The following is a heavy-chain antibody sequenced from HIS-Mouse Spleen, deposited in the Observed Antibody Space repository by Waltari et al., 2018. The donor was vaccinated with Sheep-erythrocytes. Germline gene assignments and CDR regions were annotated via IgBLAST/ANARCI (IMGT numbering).Heavy chain of an antibody. V-gene: IGHV3-53*01. J-gene: IGHJ3*02. Sequence: EVQLVESGGGLIQPGGSLRLSCAASGFTVSSNYMSCVRQAPGKGLGGVSVIDSGGSTYYADSVKGRFTISRDNSKNTLYLQMNSLRAEDTSVYYCARGHPDYGDYDAFDIWGQGTMVTVSS. D-gene: IGHD4-17*01. CDR2: IDSGGST. CDR1: GFTVSSNY. CDR3: ARGHPDYGDYDAFDI.